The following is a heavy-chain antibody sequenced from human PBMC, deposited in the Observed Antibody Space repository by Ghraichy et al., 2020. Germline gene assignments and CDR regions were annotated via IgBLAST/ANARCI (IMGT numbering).Heavy chain of an antibody. Sequence: SQTLSLTCTVSGGSISSSSYYWGWIRQPPGKGLEWIGSIYYSGSTYYNPSLKSRVTISVDTSKNQFSLKLSSVTAADTAVYYCARLYWEEGYGDYSSEWGDAFDIWGQGTMVTVSS. CDR1: GGSISSSSYY. J-gene: IGHJ3*02. CDR2: IYYSGST. V-gene: IGHV4-39*07. CDR3: ARLYWEEGYGDYSSEWGDAFDI. D-gene: IGHD4-17*01.